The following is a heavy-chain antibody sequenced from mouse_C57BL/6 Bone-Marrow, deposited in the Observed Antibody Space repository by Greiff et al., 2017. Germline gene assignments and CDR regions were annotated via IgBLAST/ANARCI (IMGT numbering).Heavy chain of an antibody. V-gene: IGHV1-42*01. Sequence: VQLQQSGPELVKPGASVKISCKASGYSFTGYYMNWVKQSPEKSLEWIGEINPSTGGTTYNQKFKAKATLTVDKSSSTAYMQLKSLTSEDSAVXYCAPDYDASCFAYWGQGTLVTVSA. J-gene: IGHJ3*01. CDR2: INPSTGGT. CDR1: GYSFTGYY. CDR3: APDYDASCFAY. D-gene: IGHD2-4*01.